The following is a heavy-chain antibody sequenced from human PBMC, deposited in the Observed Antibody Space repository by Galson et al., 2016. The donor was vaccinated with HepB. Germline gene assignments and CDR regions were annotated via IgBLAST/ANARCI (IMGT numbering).Heavy chain of an antibody. Sequence: LSLTCAVSGGSISSNTYYWGWIRQPPGKGLEWIGSIYYSGSTYYNPSLKSRVTISVDTSKNQFSLKLSSVTAADTAVYYCAGPGFGLILYGFDPWGQGTLVTVSS. J-gene: IGHJ5*02. CDR2: IYYSGST. D-gene: IGHD2-8*01. V-gene: IGHV4-39*01. CDR1: GGSISSNTYY. CDR3: AGPGFGLILYGFDP.